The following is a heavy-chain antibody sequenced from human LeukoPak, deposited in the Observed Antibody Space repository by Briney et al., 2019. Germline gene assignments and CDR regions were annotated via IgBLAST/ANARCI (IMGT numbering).Heavy chain of an antibody. D-gene: IGHD7-27*01. V-gene: IGHV6-1*01. CDR1: GDSVSSKSVS. CDR2: TRYRSTWNT. CDR3: VRDFNWAFDY. Sequence: SQTLSLTCAISGDSVSSKSVSWNWIRQSPSGGLEYLGRTRYRSTWNTFYSSSVEGRITINADTSRNQVSLRLNPVTPEDTALYYCVRDFNWAFDYWGQGTLVTVSS. J-gene: IGHJ4*02.